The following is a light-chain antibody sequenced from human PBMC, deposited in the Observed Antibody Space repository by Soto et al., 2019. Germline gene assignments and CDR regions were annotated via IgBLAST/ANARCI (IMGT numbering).Light chain of an antibody. Sequence: QSVLTQPPSASGSPGQSVTISCTGTSSDVGGYDYVSWYQQHPGKAPKLMIYDVTKRPSGVPDRFSGSKSANTASLTVSGLQAEYEADYYCSSYAGTHIVFGTGTKVTVL. V-gene: IGLV2-8*01. CDR1: SSDVGGYDY. J-gene: IGLJ1*01. CDR3: SSYAGTHIV. CDR2: DVT.